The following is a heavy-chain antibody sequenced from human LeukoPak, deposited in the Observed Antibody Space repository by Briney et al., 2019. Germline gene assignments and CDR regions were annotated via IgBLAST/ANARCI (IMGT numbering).Heavy chain of an antibody. CDR2: IYYTGSTNY. V-gene: IGHV4-59*08. CDR3: ARHGPRRDGYNYDY. D-gene: IGHD5-24*01. J-gene: IGHJ4*02. CDR1: GASIRSYY. Sequence: SETLSLTCTVSGASIRSYYWSWIRQPPGKGLECIGYIYYTGSTNYNYNPSLKSRVTISVDTSKNQFSLKLSSVTAADTAVYYCARHGPRRDGYNYDYWGPGALVTVSS.